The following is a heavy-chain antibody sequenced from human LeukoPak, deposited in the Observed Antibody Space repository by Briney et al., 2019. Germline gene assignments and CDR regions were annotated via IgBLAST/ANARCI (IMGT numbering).Heavy chain of an antibody. Sequence: PSETLSLTCTVSGGSISSGSYYWSWIRQPAGKGLEWIGRIYTSGSTNYNPSLKSRVTIPVDTSKNQFSLKLSSATAADTAVYYCARETYYDFWSGYYQDYWGQGTLVTVST. D-gene: IGHD3-3*01. J-gene: IGHJ4*02. CDR1: GGSISSGSYY. CDR3: ARETYYDFWSGYYQDY. V-gene: IGHV4-61*02. CDR2: IYTSGST.